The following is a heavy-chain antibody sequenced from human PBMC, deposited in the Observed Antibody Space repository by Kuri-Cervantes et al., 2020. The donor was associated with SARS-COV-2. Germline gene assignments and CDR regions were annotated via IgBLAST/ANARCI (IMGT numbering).Heavy chain of an antibody. Sequence: SETLSLTCAVSGGSISSGHYFWSWIRQPPGKGLEWLGSIYHNGTTYYNPSLNNRPTISVDRPNNQVSLTVTSVTAADTAVYYCARARAYSGDDYFYHYGMDVWGQGTTVTVSS. CDR1: GGSISSGHYF. V-gene: IGHV4-30-2*01. CDR3: ARARAYSGDDYFYHYGMDV. J-gene: IGHJ6*02. CDR2: IYHNGTT. D-gene: IGHD2-21*02.